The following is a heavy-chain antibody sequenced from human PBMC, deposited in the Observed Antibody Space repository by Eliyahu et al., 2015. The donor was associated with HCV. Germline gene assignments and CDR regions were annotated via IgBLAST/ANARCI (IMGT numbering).Heavy chain of an antibody. CDR3: ARVDCSSTSCYRLRGAGWFDP. V-gene: IGHV1-69*01. CDR2: IIPIFGTA. Sequence: QVQLVQSGAEVKKPGSSVKVSCKASGGTFSSYAISWVRQAPGQGLEWMGGIIPIFGTANYAQKFQGRVTITADESTSTAYMELSSLRSEDTAVYYCARVDCSSTSCYRLRGAGWFDPWGQGTLVTVSS. CDR1: GGTFSSYA. J-gene: IGHJ5*02. D-gene: IGHD2-2*01.